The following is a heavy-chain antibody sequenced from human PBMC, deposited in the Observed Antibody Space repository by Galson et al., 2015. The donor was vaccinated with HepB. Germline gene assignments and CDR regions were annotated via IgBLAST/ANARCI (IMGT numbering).Heavy chain of an antibody. CDR1: GFTFSSYS. D-gene: IGHD4-17*01. J-gene: IGHJ6*02. Sequence: SLRLSCAASGFTFSSYSMNWVRQAPGKGLEWVSSISSSSSYIYYADSVKGRFTISRDNAKNSLYLQMNSLRAEDTAVYYCARDLLPENTVTTVFGLYYYYGMDVWGQGTTVTVSS. V-gene: IGHV3-21*01. CDR3: ARDLLPENTVTTVFGLYYYYGMDV. CDR2: ISSSSSYI.